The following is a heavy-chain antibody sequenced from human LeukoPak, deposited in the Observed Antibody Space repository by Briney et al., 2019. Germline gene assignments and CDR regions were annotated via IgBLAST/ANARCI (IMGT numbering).Heavy chain of an antibody. V-gene: IGHV3-30*18. CDR3: AKSRAAGPNFDY. CDR2: ISYDGSNK. D-gene: IGHD6-13*01. J-gene: IGHJ4*02. Sequence: AGGSLRLSCAASGFTFSSSDMHWVRQAPGKGLEWVAVISYDGSNKYYADSVKGRFTISRDNSKNTLYLQMNSLRAEDTAVYYCAKSRAAGPNFDYWGQGTLVTVSS. CDR1: GFTFSSSD.